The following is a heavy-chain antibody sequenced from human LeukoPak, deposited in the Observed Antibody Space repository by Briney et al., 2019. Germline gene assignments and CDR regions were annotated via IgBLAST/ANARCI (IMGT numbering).Heavy chain of an antibody. Sequence: SETLSLTCAVSGGSISSGGYPWSWIRQPPGKGLEWIGYIYHSGSTYYNPSLKSRVTISVDRSKNQFSLKLSSVTAADTAVYYCARVPSTPPRHYGMDVWGQGTTVTVSS. CDR2: IYHSGST. V-gene: IGHV4-30-2*01. CDR3: ARVPSTPPRHYGMDV. J-gene: IGHJ6*02. CDR1: GGSISSGGYP. D-gene: IGHD5/OR15-5a*01.